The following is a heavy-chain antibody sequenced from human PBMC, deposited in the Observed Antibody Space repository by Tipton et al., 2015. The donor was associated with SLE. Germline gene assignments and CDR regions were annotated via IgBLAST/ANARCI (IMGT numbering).Heavy chain of an antibody. Sequence: LRLSCTVSGGSISSYYWSWIRQPAGKGLEWIGRIYTSGSTNYNPSLKSRVTISVDTPKNQFSLKLSSVTAADTAVYYCARDRLTGDRNYYYYYMDVWGKGTTATVSS. CDR3: ARDRLTGDRNYYYYYMDV. CDR2: IYTSGST. D-gene: IGHD7-27*01. V-gene: IGHV4-4*07. CDR1: GGSISSYY. J-gene: IGHJ6*03.